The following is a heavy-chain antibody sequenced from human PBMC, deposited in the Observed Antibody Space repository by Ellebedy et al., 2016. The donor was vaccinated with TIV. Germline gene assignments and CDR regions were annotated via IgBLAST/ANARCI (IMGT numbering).Heavy chain of an antibody. CDR1: GFMFSSYW. CDR2: IKQDGSEK. J-gene: IGHJ5*02. V-gene: IGHV3-7*01. Sequence: PGGSLRLSCAASGFMFSSYWMSWVRQAPGKGLEWVANIKQDGSEKHYVDSVKGRLTISRDNAKNSLYLQMNSLRDEDTAVYYCARAVPNWFDAWGQGTLVTVSS. CDR3: ARAVPNWFDA.